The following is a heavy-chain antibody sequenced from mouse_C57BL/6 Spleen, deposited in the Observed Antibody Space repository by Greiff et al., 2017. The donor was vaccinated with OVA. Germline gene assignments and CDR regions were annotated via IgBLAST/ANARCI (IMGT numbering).Heavy chain of an antibody. J-gene: IGHJ4*01. D-gene: IGHD2-4*01. CDR2: IWSDGST. CDR3: ARLYDYDGAMDY. CDR1: GFSLTSYG. V-gene: IGHV2-6*03. Sequence: VNVVESGPGLVAPSQSLSITCTVSGFSLTSYGVHWVRQPPGKGLEWLVVIWSDGSTTYNSAPKSRLSISKDNSKSQVFLKMNSLQTDDTAMYYCARLYDYDGAMDYWGQGTSVTVSS.